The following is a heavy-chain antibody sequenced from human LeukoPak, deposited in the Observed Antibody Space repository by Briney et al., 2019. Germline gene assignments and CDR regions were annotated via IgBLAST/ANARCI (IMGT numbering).Heavy chain of an antibody. CDR3: VRRLFTVTTALDSSDFQH. V-gene: IGHV5-51*01. D-gene: IGHD4-17*01. CDR1: GYSFTSYW. J-gene: IGHJ1*01. Sequence: GESLKISCKGSGYSFTSYWIGWVRQMPGKGLEWMGIIYPGDSDTRYSPSFQGQVTISADKSISTAYLQWSSLKASDTAMYYCVRRLFTVTTALDSSDFQHWGQGTLVTVSS. CDR2: IYPGDSDT.